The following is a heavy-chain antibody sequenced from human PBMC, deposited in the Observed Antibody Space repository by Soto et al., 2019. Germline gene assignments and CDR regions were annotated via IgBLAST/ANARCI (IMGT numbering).Heavy chain of an antibody. V-gene: IGHV3-64*01. CDR2: ISSNGGST. Sequence: WVRQAPGKGLEYVSAISSNGGSTYYANSVKGRFTISRDNSKNTLYLQMGSLRAEDMAVYYCASGYCSNTSCYLKIWGQGTMVTVSS. J-gene: IGHJ3*02. CDR3: ASGYCSNTSCYLKI. D-gene: IGHD2-2*03.